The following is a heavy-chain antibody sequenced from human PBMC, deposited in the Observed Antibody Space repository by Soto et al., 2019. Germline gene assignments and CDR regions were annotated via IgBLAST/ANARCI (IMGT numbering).Heavy chain of an antibody. CDR1: GYSFMKYG. CDR3: AREASVLIPAAQPSRFDS. J-gene: IGHJ4*02. CDR2: ISPYSGYT. Sequence: ASVKVSCKSFGYSFMKYGINWVRQAPGQGLEWVGWISPYSGYTHSAQKFHGRLTLTTDTAASTAYMELRILRSADTALYYCAREASVLIPAAQPSRFDSWGQGTLVTVSS. V-gene: IGHV1-18*01. D-gene: IGHD2-2*01.